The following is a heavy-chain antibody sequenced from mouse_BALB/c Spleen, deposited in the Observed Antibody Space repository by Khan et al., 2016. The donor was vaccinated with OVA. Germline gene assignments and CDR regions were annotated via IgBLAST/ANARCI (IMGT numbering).Heavy chain of an antibody. CDR2: IDPANGYP. Sequence: EVQLQESGAELVKPGASVTLSCAASGFNIKDTYMHWVKQRPEQGLEWIGRIDPANGYPKSDPKFLGKATITADTSSTPAYLQLSSLTSEDTAVYYCARGTPRAAWFAYWGQGTLVTVSA. CDR1: GFNIKDTY. V-gene: IGHV14-3*02. CDR3: ARGTPRAAWFAY. D-gene: IGHD3-2*01. J-gene: IGHJ3*01.